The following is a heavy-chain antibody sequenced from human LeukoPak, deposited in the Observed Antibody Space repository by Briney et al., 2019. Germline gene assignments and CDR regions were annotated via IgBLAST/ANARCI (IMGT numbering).Heavy chain of an antibody. CDR2: IIPIFGTA. J-gene: IGHJ5*02. Sequence: SVKVSCKASGGTFSSYAISWVRQAPGQGLEWMGGIIPIFGTANYAQKFQGRVTITADESTSTAYMELSSLRSEDTAVYYCASLWFGESTLFDPWGQGTLVTVSS. V-gene: IGHV1-69*13. D-gene: IGHD3-10*01. CDR3: ASLWFGESTLFDP. CDR1: GGTFSSYA.